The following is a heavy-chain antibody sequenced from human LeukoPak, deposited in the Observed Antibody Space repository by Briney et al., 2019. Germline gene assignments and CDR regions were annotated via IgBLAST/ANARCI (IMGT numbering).Heavy chain of an antibody. CDR1: GGSISSYY. J-gene: IGHJ3*02. V-gene: IGHV4-4*07. Sequence: SETLSLTCTVSGGSISSYYWSWIRQPAGKGLEWIGRIYTSGSTNYNPSLKSRVTISIDTSKNQFSLKLSSVTAADTAVYYCARDLYSSRTNDAFVIWGQGTVVTVSS. D-gene: IGHD6-13*01. CDR2: IYTSGST. CDR3: ARDLYSSRTNDAFVI.